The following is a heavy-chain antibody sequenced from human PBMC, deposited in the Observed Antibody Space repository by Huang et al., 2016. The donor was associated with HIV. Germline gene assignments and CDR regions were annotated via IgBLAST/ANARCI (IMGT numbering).Heavy chain of an antibody. V-gene: IGHV4-59*11. Sequence: QVQLQESGPGLVKPSETLSLTCTVSGGSISTHYWSWIRQPPGKGLEWIGSIDYSGSTNDSPSLQSRVTILLDTSKNQFSLRVNSVTAADTAMYYCARDHHDFWRGYRRMYFFDHWGQGTLVTVSS. D-gene: IGHD3-3*01. CDR1: GGSISTHY. CDR3: ARDHHDFWRGYRRMYFFDH. J-gene: IGHJ4*02. CDR2: IDYSGST.